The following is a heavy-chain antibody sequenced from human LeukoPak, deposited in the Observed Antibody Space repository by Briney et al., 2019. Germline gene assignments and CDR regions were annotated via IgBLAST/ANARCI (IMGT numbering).Heavy chain of an antibody. D-gene: IGHD3-22*01. CDR2: ISAYNGNT. Sequence: GASVKVSCKASGYTFTSYGISWVRQAPGQGLGWMGWISAYNGNTNYAQKLQGRVTMTTDTSTSTAYMELRSLRSDDTAVYYCARGNLYYYDSSGYHNWFDPWGQGTLVTVSS. V-gene: IGHV1-18*01. J-gene: IGHJ5*02. CDR3: ARGNLYYYDSSGYHNWFDP. CDR1: GYTFTSYG.